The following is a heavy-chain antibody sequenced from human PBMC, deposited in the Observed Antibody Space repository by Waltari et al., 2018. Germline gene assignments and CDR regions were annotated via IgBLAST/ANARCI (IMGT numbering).Heavy chain of an antibody. CDR1: GGSISSSSYY. CDR3: ARLVVAATSPIDY. V-gene: IGHV4-39*01. Sequence: QLQLQESGPGLVKPSETLSLTCTVSGGSISSSSYYWGWIRQPPGKGLEWIGSIYYSGSTYYNPSLKSRVTISVDTSKNQFSLKLSSVTAADTAVYYCARLVVAATSPIDYWGQGTLVTVSS. J-gene: IGHJ4*02. CDR2: IYYSGST. D-gene: IGHD2-15*01.